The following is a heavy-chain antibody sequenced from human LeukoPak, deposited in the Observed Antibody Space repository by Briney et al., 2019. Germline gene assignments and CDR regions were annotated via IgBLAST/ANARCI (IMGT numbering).Heavy chain of an antibody. CDR2: IYPADSDT. Sequence: GESLKISCKGSGYSFINYWIGWVRQMPGKGLEWMGIIYPADSDTRYRPYFRGQVTISADKSISTAYLQWGSLKASDTAMYYCASDYGYLDDAFNIWGQGTMVTVSS. V-gene: IGHV5-51*01. CDR3: ASDYGYLDDAFNI. D-gene: IGHD4-17*01. CDR1: GYSFINYW. J-gene: IGHJ3*02.